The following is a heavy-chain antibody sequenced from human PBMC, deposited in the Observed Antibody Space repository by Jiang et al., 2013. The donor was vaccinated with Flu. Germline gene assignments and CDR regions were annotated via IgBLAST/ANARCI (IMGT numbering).Heavy chain of an antibody. J-gene: IGHJ3*02. V-gene: IGHV3-73*01. CDR2: IRSKANSYAT. CDR3: ARDEFRGKYDSSGYYYPAYDAFDI. D-gene: IGHD3-22*01. CDR1: VHLQWLC. Sequence: QLVESGGGLVQPWGVPETLLCSLWVHLQWLCYALGPPGFRKGLEWVGRIRSKANSYATAYAASVKGRFTISRDDSKNTAYLQMNSLRAEDTAVYYCARDEFRGKYDSSGYYYPAYDAFDIWGQGTMVTVSS.